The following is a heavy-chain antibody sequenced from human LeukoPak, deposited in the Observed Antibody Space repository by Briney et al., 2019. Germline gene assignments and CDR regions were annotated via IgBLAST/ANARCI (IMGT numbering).Heavy chain of an antibody. J-gene: IGHJ4*02. Sequence: GGSLRLSFAASGFTFSSYAMNWVRQAPGKGLEWVSGVSGGGSSTYYADSVKGRFTISRDNSKNMLYLQMNSLRAEDTAVYYCAKDLYTSRYACCFDYWGQGTLVTVSS. V-gene: IGHV3-23*01. D-gene: IGHD6-13*01. CDR1: GFTFSSYA. CDR2: VSGGGSST. CDR3: AKDLYTSRYACCFDY.